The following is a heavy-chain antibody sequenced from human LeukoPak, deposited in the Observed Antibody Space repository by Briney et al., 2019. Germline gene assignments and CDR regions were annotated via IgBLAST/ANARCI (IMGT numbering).Heavy chain of an antibody. J-gene: IGHJ4*02. Sequence: GGSLRLSCAASGFTFSSYAMHWVRQAPGKGLEWVAVISYDGSNKYYANSVKGRFTISRDNSKNTLYLQINSLRAEDTAVYYCASPGGSGSQFDYWGQGTLVTVSS. CDR1: GFTFSSYA. D-gene: IGHD3-10*01. CDR3: ASPGGSGSQFDY. CDR2: ISYDGSNK. V-gene: IGHV3-30-3*01.